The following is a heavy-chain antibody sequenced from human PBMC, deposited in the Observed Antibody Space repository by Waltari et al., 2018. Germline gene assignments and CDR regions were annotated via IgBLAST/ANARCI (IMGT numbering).Heavy chain of an antibody. CDR1: GGSLSPPYN. Sequence: QLQLQESGPGLVKPSETLSLTCTAPGGSLSPPYNWGWIRQPPGKGREWMGTMQYRGSTVYNPSLESRVTISLDTWKNQFSLRLSSVGAADTAVYFCGRIAFGDEGGYFQYWGQGTLVTVSS. CDR2: MQYRGST. J-gene: IGHJ1*01. V-gene: IGHV4-39*01. D-gene: IGHD4-17*01. CDR3: GRIAFGDEGGYFQY.